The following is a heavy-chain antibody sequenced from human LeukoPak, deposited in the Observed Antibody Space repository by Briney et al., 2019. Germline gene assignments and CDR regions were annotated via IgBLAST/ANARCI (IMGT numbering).Heavy chain of an antibody. Sequence: PGGTLRLSCAASGFTFSSYDMSWVRQAPGKGLEWVSSISGSGRSTYYADSVKVRFTISRDNSKNTLSLQMTSLRAEDTAVYYCAKGFSYGPTYYFAYWGQGTLVTVSS. D-gene: IGHD5-18*01. CDR3: AKGFSYGPTYYFAY. V-gene: IGHV3-23*01. J-gene: IGHJ4*02. CDR1: GFTFSSYD. CDR2: ISGSGRST.